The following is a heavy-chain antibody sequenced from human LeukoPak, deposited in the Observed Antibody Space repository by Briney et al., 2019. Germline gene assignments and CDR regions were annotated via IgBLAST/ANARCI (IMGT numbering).Heavy chain of an antibody. D-gene: IGHD1-26*01. Sequence: PSETLSLTCAVFGGSFSDYYWSWIRQPPGKGLEWIGEINPSGSTNYNPSLKSRVTISVDTSKNQFSLRLGSVTAADTAMYYCAREKYGGSNDYWGQGTLVTVSS. CDR1: GGSFSDYY. J-gene: IGHJ4*02. CDR3: AREKYGGSNDY. CDR2: INPSGST. V-gene: IGHV4-34*01.